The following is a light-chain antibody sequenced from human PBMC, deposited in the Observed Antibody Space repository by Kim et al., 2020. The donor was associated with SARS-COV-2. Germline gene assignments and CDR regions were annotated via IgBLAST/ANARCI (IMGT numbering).Light chain of an antibody. Sequence: ENVLTQSPGSLSLSPGERATLSCRASQSVSSSYLAWYQQKPGQAPRLIIYGASNRATGIPDRFSGSGSGTDFTLTISRLEPEDFAVYYCQQYGTSPITFGQGTRLEIK. CDR2: GAS. CDR3: QQYGTSPIT. J-gene: IGKJ5*01. CDR1: QSVSSSY. V-gene: IGKV3-20*01.